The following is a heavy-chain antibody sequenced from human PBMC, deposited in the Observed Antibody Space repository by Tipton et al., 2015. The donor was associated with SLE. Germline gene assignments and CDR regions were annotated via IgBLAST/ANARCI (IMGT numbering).Heavy chain of an antibody. J-gene: IGHJ4*02. Sequence: TLSLTCTVSGGSMDSGGYSWTWIRQHPGKGLEWIAYIYFTGDTYHNPSLKSRVTMSVDTSDNKFSLKLSSVTAADTAIYYCARRIAVAEYFDSWGQGTLVTVSS. CDR2: IYFTGDT. CDR3: ARRIAVAEYFDS. CDR1: GGSMDSGGYS. V-gene: IGHV4-31*03. D-gene: IGHD6-19*01.